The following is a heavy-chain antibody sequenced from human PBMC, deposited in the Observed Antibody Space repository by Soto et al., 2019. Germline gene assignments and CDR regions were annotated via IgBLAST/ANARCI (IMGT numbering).Heavy chain of an antibody. D-gene: IGHD3-22*01. J-gene: IGHJ5*02. CDR1: GYTLTELS. CDR2: FDPEDGET. V-gene: IGHV1-24*01. Sequence: ASVKVSCKVSGYTLTELSMHWVRQAPGKGLEWMGGFDPEDGETIYAQKFQGRVTMTEDTSTDTAYMELSSLRSEDTAVYYCATVHDSRGFNWFDPWGEGTLVTVSS. CDR3: ATVHDSRGFNWFDP.